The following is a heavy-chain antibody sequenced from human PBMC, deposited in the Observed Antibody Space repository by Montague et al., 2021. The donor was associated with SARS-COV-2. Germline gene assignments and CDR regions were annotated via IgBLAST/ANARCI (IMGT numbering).Heavy chain of an antibody. J-gene: IGHJ4*02. CDR3: AKETAAIGNPLFDS. V-gene: IGHV3-23*01. CDR2: IVNNGRKS. D-gene: IGHD4-23*01. Sequence: SLILSCAASGFTFSSYAMSLFRQAPVKGLEWVSGIVNNGRKSFYSDSVKGRFVISRDNSDKMVYLQLNSLRAEDTAIYYCAKETAAIGNPLFDSWGQGTLITVSS. CDR1: GFTFSSYA.